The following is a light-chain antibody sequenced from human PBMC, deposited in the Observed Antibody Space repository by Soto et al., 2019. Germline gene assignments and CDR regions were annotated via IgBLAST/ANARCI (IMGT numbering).Light chain of an antibody. Sequence: VLTQSPGTLSLSPGESATLSCRASQIVRSTYLAWYQQKPGQAPRLLIYDASSRATDIPDRFSGSGSGTESTLTISGLEPEDFAVYYCQHYGNSLWTFGQGTKVDIK. CDR3: QHYGNSLWT. CDR1: QIVRSTY. V-gene: IGKV3-20*01. CDR2: DAS. J-gene: IGKJ1*01.